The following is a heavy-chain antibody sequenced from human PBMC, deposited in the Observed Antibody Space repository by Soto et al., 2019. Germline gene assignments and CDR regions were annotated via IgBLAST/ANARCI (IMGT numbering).Heavy chain of an antibody. CDR1: GFSLTTSGVA. J-gene: IGHJ4*02. Sequence: QITLKESGPTLVKPTQTLTLTCTFSGFSLTTSGVAVGGIRQPPGKALMWLAIVYGSDAKFYSPSLKSRLTITKDTSKNQVVLTLTTMDPVDTATYSCVRRYDPYYFDYWGQGTLVTVSS. D-gene: IGHD1-1*01. CDR2: VYGSDAK. V-gene: IGHV2-5*01. CDR3: VRRYDPYYFDY.